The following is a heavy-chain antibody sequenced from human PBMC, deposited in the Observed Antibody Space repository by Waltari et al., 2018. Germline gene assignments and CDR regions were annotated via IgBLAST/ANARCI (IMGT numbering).Heavy chain of an antibody. V-gene: IGHV5-51*01. CDR3: ARQTAAVDPFDY. Sequence: VPLVQSGAEVKKPGESLQIPCKVSGLPFTVNWVAWVRQMPGKGLEWVGMIYPGDSDIRYSPSLQGQVTISVDESINTAFLQWTSLKASDTAIYFCARQTAAVDPFDYWGQGTLVTVSS. D-gene: IGHD2-15*01. CDR1: GLPFTVNW. CDR2: IYPGDSDI. J-gene: IGHJ4*02.